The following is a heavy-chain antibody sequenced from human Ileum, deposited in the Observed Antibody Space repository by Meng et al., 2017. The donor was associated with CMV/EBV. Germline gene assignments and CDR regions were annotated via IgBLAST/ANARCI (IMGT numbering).Heavy chain of an antibody. V-gene: IGHV3-30-3*01. Sequence: ASGFTFSSFAMHWVRQAPGKGLEWVAVISYDGTIKYYADSVKGRFTISRDSSKNTVYLQMNSLRAEDTAVYYCARAEDYYYYGMDVWGQGTMVTVSS. CDR3: ARAEDYYYYGMDV. CDR2: ISYDGTIK. CDR1: GFTFSSFA. J-gene: IGHJ6*02.